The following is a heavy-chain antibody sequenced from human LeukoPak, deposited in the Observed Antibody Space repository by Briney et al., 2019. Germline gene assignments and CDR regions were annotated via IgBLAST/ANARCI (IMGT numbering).Heavy chain of an antibody. CDR3: ARGLIAAEC. Sequence: SQTLSLTCTVPGGSISSGDYYWSWIRQPPGKGLEWIGYIYYSGSNYYNPSLKSRVTISVDTSKNQFPLKLSSVTAADTAVYYCARGLIAAECWGQGTLVTVSS. D-gene: IGHD6-13*01. CDR1: GGSISSGDYY. CDR2: IYYSGSN. J-gene: IGHJ4*02. V-gene: IGHV4-30-4*08.